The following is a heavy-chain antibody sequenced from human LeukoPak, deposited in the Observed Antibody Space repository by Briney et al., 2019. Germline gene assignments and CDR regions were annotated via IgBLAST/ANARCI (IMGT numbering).Heavy chain of an antibody. CDR2: IGGRDGST. D-gene: IGHD6-19*01. V-gene: IGHV3-23*01. CDR1: GFTFSSYG. Sequence: PGGSLRLSCAASGFTFSSYGMSWVRQAPGKGLEWVSAIGGRDGSTYYADSVKGRFTISRDNSKNTLYVQMDSLRAEDTAVYYCAKANSSGWLYYFDYWGQGTLVTVSS. CDR3: AKANSSGWLYYFDY. J-gene: IGHJ4*02.